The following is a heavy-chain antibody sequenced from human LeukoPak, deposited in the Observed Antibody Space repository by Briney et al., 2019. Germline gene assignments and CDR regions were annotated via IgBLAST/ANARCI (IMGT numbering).Heavy chain of an antibody. CDR2: ISWNSGSI. D-gene: IGHD6-19*01. CDR3: AKDNRRHYTSGPNPDSLH. V-gene: IGHV3-9*01. CDR1: GSTFDDYA. J-gene: IGHJ4*02. Sequence: PGRSLGLSCAASGSTFDDYAMHWVRQAPGKGLEWVSGISWNSGSIDYADSVKGRFTISRDNAKNSLYLQMNSLRVEDTAFYYCAKDNRRHYTSGPNPDSLHWGQGALVTVSS.